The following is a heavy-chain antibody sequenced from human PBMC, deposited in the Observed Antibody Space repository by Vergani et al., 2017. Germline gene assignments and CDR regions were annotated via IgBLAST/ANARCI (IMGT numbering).Heavy chain of an antibody. CDR1: GGSISSGSYY. CDR3: ARVGATTFGAFDY. V-gene: IGHV4-61*02. J-gene: IGHJ4*02. D-gene: IGHD1-26*01. Sequence: QVQLQESGPGLVKPSQTLSLTCTVSGGSISSGSYYWSWIRQPAGKGLEWIGRIYTSGSTNYNPSLKSRVTISVDTAKNQFSLKLSSVTAADTAVYYCARVGATTFGAFDYWGQGTLVTVSS. CDR2: IYTSGST.